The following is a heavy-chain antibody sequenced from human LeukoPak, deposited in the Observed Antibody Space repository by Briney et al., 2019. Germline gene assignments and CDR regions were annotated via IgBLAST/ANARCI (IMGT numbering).Heavy chain of an antibody. Sequence: SETLSLTCTVSGGSISSSSYYWGWIRQPPGKGLEWIGSIYYSGSTYYNPSLKSRVTISVDTSKNQFSLKLSSVTAADTAVYYCARDPLGSAVAGGESELFDYWGQGTLVTVSS. D-gene: IGHD6-19*01. CDR1: GGSISSSSYY. CDR2: IYYSGST. V-gene: IGHV4-39*07. J-gene: IGHJ4*02. CDR3: ARDPLGSAVAGGESELFDY.